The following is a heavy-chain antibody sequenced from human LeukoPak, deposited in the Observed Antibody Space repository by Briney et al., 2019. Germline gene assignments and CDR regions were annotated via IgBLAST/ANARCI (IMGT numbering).Heavy chain of an antibody. CDR2: IIPFFGTA. J-gene: IGHJ3*02. CDR3: ARRETLGYCTGGSCYSALDI. V-gene: IGHV1-69*05. D-gene: IGHD2-15*01. Sequence: SVKVSCKASGGTFSTYAITWVRQAPGQGLEWMGKIIPFFGTANYAQKFQGRVTITTDESTSTAYMELSSLRSDDTAVYYCARRETLGYCTGGSCYSALDIWGQGTMVTVSS. CDR1: GGTFSTYA.